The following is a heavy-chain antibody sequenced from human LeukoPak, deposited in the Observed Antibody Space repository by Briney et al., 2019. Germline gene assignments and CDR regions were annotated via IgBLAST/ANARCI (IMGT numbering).Heavy chain of an antibody. CDR3: VRKFATGD. CDR1: RFTFSSHL. Sequence: GGSLRLSCAASRFTFSSHLMHWVRQVQGTGLVWVSSVKSDGTATNYADSVKGRFTISRDNAKNTLYLQMNSLRVEDTAVYYCVRKFATGDWGQGTLVTVSS. V-gene: IGHV3-74*01. D-gene: IGHD1-14*01. CDR2: VKSDGTAT. J-gene: IGHJ4*02.